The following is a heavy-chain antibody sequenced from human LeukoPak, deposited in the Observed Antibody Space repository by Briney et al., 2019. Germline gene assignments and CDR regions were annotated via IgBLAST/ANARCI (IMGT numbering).Heavy chain of an antibody. D-gene: IGHD5-18*01. CDR3: AKSSGYSYGA. J-gene: IGHJ4*02. CDR1: GFTFSSYA. Sequence: PGGSLRLSCAASGFTFSSYAMSWVRQAPGKGLEWVSAIGGSGGSAYYADSVKGRFTISRDNSKNTLYLQMNSLRAEDTAVYYCAKSSGYSYGAGGQGTLVTVSS. CDR2: IGGSGGSA. V-gene: IGHV3-23*01.